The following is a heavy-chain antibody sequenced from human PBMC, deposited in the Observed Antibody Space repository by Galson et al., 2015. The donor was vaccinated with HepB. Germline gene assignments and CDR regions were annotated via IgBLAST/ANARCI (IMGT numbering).Heavy chain of an antibody. CDR1: GFTFSSYS. CDR3: ARPPHTAMAMGYFDY. D-gene: IGHD5-18*01. Sequence: SLRLSCAASGFTFSSYSMNWVRQAPGKGLEWVSYISSSSSTIYYADSVKGRFTISRDNAKNSLYLQMNSLRDEDTAVYYCARPPHTAMAMGYFDYWGQGTLVTVSS. J-gene: IGHJ4*02. V-gene: IGHV3-48*02. CDR2: ISSSSSTI.